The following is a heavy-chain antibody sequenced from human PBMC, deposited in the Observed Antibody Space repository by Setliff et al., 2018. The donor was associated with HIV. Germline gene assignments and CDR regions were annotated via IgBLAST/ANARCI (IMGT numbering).Heavy chain of an antibody. D-gene: IGHD3-9*01. V-gene: IGHV4-59*01. CDR1: GGSISSYY. J-gene: IGHJ6*02. Sequence: SETLSLTCTVSGGSISSYYWSWIRQPPGKGLEWIGYIYYSGSTNYNPSLKSRVTISVDTSKNQSSLKLSSVTAADTAVYYCARGGELRYFDWFLGGMDVWGQGTTVTVSS. CDR2: IYYSGST. CDR3: ARGGELRYFDWFLGGMDV.